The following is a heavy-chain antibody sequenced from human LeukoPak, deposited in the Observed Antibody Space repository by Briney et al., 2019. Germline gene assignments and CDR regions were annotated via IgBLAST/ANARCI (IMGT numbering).Heavy chain of an antibody. V-gene: IGHV3-23*01. D-gene: IGHD3-22*01. Sequence: GGSLRLSCAASGFTFSSYAMSWVRQAPGKGLEWVSAISGSGGSTYYADSVKGRFTISRDTSKNTLYLQMNRLRAEATAVYYCATTASSGYSYGDYWGQGTLVTVSS. CDR1: GFTFSSYA. J-gene: IGHJ4*02. CDR3: ATTASSGYSYGDY. CDR2: ISGSGGST.